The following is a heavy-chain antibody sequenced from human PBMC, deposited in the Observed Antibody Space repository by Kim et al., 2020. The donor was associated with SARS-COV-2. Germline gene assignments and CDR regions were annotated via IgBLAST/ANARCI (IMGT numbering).Heavy chain of an antibody. CDR1: GFTFSDYY. J-gene: IGHJ4*02. D-gene: IGHD5-18*01. CDR2: ISSSGSTI. CDR3: ARDSFLARGYSYGWGVIGY. V-gene: IGHV3-11*04. Sequence: GGSLRLSCAASGFTFSDYYMSWIRQAPGKGLEWVSYISSSGSTIYYADSVKGRFTISRDNAKNSLYLQMNSLRAEDTAVYYCARDSFLARGYSYGWGVIGYWGQGTLVTVSS.